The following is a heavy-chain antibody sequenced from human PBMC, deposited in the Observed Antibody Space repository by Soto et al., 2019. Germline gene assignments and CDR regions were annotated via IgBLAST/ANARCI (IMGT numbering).Heavy chain of an antibody. CDR1: GFTFSSYG. D-gene: IGHD2-15*01. Sequence: QVQLVESGGGVVQPGRSLRLSCAASGFTFSSYGMHWVRQAPGKGLEWVAVISYDGSNKYYADSVKGRFTISRDNSKNTLYLQMNSLRAVDTAVYYCAKDRFAGSGGSCYYYWGQGTLVTVSS. V-gene: IGHV3-30*18. CDR3: AKDRFAGSGGSCYYY. J-gene: IGHJ4*02. CDR2: ISYDGSNK.